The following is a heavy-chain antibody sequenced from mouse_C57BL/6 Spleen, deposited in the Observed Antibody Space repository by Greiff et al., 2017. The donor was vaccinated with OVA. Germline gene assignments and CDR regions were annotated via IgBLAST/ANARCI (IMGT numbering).Heavy chain of an antibody. CDR1: CFTIKNTY. Sequence: VQLQQSVAELVRPGASVKLSCTASCFTIKNTYLHWLKQRPEQGLEWLGRIDPANGNPKSAPKFQGKSTITADTSSNTAYLQLSSRTSEDTAIDYCARWGTVVGRGNYWGQGTTLTVSS. D-gene: IGHD1-1*01. CDR2: IDPANGNP. J-gene: IGHJ2*01. CDR3: ARWGTVVGRGNY. V-gene: IGHV14-3*01.